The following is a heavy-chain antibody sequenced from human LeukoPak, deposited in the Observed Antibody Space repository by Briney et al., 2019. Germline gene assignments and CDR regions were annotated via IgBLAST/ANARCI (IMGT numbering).Heavy chain of an antibody. Sequence: GGSLRLSCATSGFTFSRYWMSWVRQAPGKGLEWVGNIKKDGSEKYYVDSVKGRFTISRDNVQNSLSLQMNSLRVEDTAVYYRARDGMPFDWWGQGNLVTVSS. J-gene: IGHJ4*02. CDR2: IKKDGSEK. CDR3: ARDGMPFDW. CDR1: GFTFSRYW. D-gene: IGHD1-1*01. V-gene: IGHV3-7*04.